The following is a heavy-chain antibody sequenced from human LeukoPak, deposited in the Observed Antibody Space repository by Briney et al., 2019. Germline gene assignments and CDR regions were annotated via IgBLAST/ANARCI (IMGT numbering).Heavy chain of an antibody. D-gene: IGHD4-17*01. CDR2: IYYSGNT. CDR3: AREDPQTTVPEGMDV. J-gene: IGHJ6*02. V-gene: IGHV4-59*01. CDR1: GGSISSFY. Sequence: SETLSLTCTVSGGSISSFYWSWIRQAPGKGLEWIGYIYYSGNTNYNPSLKSRVTISVDTSKKQFSLKLSSVTAADTAVYYCAREDPQTTVPEGMDVWGQGTTVTVSS.